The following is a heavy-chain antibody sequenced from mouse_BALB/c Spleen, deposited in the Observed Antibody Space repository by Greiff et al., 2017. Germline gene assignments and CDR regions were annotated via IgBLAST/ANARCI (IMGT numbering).Heavy chain of an antibody. D-gene: IGHD2-13*01. CDR3: ARPMVITYAMDY. V-gene: IGHV1-80*01. CDR1: GYAFSSYW. J-gene: IGHJ4*01. CDR2: IYPGDGDT. Sequence: QVQLQQSGAELVRPGSSVKISCKASGYAFSSYWMNWVKQRPGQGLEWIGQIYPGDGDTNYNGKFKGKATLTADKSSSTAYMQLSSLTSEDSAVYFCARPMVITYAMDYWGQGTSVTGSS.